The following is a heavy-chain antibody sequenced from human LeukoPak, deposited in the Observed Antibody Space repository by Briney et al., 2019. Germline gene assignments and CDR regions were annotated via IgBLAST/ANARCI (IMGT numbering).Heavy chain of an antibody. CDR1: GGSITTTDFD. V-gene: IGHV4-39*01. CDR2: ISSSGTA. Sequence: SETLSLTCAVSGGSITTTDFDWAWLRQPPGQGFEWIATISSSGTAYYYPSLMSRVTISVDTSKNQFSLDVTSVTAADTGLFYCARFKGGAGFDYWGRGILVIVS. D-gene: IGHD1-26*01. J-gene: IGHJ4*02. CDR3: ARFKGGAGFDY.